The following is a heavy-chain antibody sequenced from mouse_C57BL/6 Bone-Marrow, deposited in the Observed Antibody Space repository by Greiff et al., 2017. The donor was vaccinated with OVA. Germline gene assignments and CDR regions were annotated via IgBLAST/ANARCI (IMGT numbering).Heavy chain of an antibody. J-gene: IGHJ4*01. CDR3: TLKNYYDYDEDAMDY. CDR2: IDPENGDT. Sequence: VQLQQSGAELVRPGASVKLSCTSSGFNIKDDYMHWVKQRPEPGLEWIGWIDPENGDTEYASKFQGKATITADTSSNTAYLQLSSLTSEDTAVYYCTLKNYYDYDEDAMDYWGQGTSVTVSS. D-gene: IGHD2-4*01. CDR1: GFNIKDDY. V-gene: IGHV14-4*01.